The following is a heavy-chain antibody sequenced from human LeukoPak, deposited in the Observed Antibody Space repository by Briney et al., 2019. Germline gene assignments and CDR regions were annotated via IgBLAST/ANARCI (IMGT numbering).Heavy chain of an antibody. J-gene: IGHJ4*02. CDR1: GFTFSSYA. CDR2: ISYDGSNK. V-gene: IGHV3-30-3*01. Sequence: QPGRSLRLSCAASGFTFSSYAMHWVRQAPGKGLEWVAVISYDGSNKYYADSVKGRFTISRDNSKNTLYLQMNSLRAEDTAVYYCAKEGGEGRMTTVTTGTYYFDYWGQGTLVTVSS. D-gene: IGHD4-11*01. CDR3: AKEGGEGRMTTVTTGTYYFDY.